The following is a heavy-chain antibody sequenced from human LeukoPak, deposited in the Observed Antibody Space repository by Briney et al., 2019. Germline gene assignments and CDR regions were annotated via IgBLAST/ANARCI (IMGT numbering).Heavy chain of an antibody. CDR2: IKQDGSEK. J-gene: IGHJ4*02. CDR1: GFTFSGYW. CDR3: ARETPAKTAAPTTDY. V-gene: IGHV3-7*01. Sequence: PGGSLRLSCAAPGFTFSGYWMSWVRQAPGKGLEWVANIKQDGSEKYYVDSVKGRFTISRDNAKNSLYLQMNSLRAEDTAVYYCARETPAKTAAPTTDYWGQGTLVTVSS. D-gene: IGHD1-26*01.